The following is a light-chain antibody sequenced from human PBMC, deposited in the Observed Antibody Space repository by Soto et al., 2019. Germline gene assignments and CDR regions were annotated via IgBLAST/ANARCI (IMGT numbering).Light chain of an antibody. Sequence: QSVLTQPPSMSAAPGQKATISCSGSSSNIGNNYVSWYQQLPGTAPKLLIYENNKRPSGIPDRFSGSKSGTSATLGITGLQTGDEADYYCGTWDSSLSAYVFGTGTKVTVL. CDR2: ENN. J-gene: IGLJ1*01. CDR3: GTWDSSLSAYV. V-gene: IGLV1-51*02. CDR1: SSNIGNNY.